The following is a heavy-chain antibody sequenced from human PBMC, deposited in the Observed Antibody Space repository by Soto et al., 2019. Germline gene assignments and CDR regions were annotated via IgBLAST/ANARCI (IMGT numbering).Heavy chain of an antibody. V-gene: IGHV4-4*02. CDR1: GGSISSSNW. D-gene: IGHD1-26*01. J-gene: IGHJ4*02. CDR3: ARVYSGSYPWYFDY. Sequence: ETLSRTGTVPGGSISSSNWWSWARQPPGKGLEWIVEIYHSGSTNYNPSLKSRVTISVDKSKNQFSLKLSSVTAADTAVYYSARVYSGSYPWYFDYWGQGTLVTVYS. CDR2: IYHSGST.